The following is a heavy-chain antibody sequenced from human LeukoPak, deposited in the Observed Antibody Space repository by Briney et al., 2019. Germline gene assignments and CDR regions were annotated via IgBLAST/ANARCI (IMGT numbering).Heavy chain of an antibody. CDR3: ASLTVTDNWFDP. V-gene: IGHV3-21*01. D-gene: IGHD4-17*01. CDR1: GFTFSSYS. CDR2: ISSSSYI. Sequence: GGSLRLSCAASGFTFSSYSMNWVRQAPGKGLGWVSSISSSSYIYYADSVKGRFTISRDNAKNSLYLQMNSLRAEDTAVYYCASLTVTDNWFDPWGQGTLVTVSS. J-gene: IGHJ5*02.